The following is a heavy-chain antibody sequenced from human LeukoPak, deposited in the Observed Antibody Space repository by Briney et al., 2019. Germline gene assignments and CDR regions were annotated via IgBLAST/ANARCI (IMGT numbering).Heavy chain of an antibody. V-gene: IGHV3-74*01. CDR3: VRGRGSYGWFDP. Sequence: GGSLRLSCAASGFTSSSYWMHWVRQVPGKGLVWVSRISGDGTAKNYADSVKGRFTISRDDAKNTVDLQMNSLRGEDTAVYYCVRGRGSYGWFDPWGQGTLVTVSS. CDR2: ISGDGTAK. CDR1: GFTSSSYW. D-gene: IGHD3-10*01. J-gene: IGHJ5*02.